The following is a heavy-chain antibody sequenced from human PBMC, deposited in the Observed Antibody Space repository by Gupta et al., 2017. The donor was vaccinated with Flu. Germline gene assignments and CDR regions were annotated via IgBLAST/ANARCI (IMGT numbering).Heavy chain of an antibody. J-gene: IGHJ4*02. D-gene: IGHD1-7*01. Sequence: GWIRQPPGKGLVWIGTIYCNGNTVYKPSLKRRANISVDTSRVQFSLALSSVTAADSAMYYCTSELPGGASDNLGQGTLGTV. CDR3: TSELPGGASDN. V-gene: IGHV4-39*01. CDR2: IYCNGNT.